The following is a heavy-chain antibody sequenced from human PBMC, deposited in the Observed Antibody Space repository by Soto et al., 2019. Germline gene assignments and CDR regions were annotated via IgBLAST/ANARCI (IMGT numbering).Heavy chain of an antibody. Sequence: PGGSLRLSCAASGFTFSSYGMHWVRQAPGKGLEWVAVIWYDGSNKYYADSVKGRFTISRDNSKNTLYLQMNSLRAEDTAVYYCARDSVGRVVARLGPGPIDYLGQGTLDTVSS. D-gene: IGHD2-15*01. J-gene: IGHJ4*01. CDR1: GFTFSSYG. CDR3: ARDSVGRVVARLGPGPIDY. V-gene: IGHV3-33*01. CDR2: IWYDGSNK.